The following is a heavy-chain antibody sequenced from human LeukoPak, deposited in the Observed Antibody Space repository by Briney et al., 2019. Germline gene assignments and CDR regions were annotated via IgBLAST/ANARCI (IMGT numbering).Heavy chain of an antibody. CDR1: GGSISSYY. CDR2: IYYSGST. CDR3: ARVTRLYYYGSGSYFGDWFDP. Sequence: PSETLSLTCTVSGGSISSYYWGWIRQPPGKGLEWIGYIYYSGSTNYNPSLKSRVTISVDTSKNQFSLKLSSVTAADTAVYYCARVTRLYYYGSGSYFGDWFDPWGQGTLVTVSS. D-gene: IGHD3-10*01. J-gene: IGHJ5*02. V-gene: IGHV4-59*01.